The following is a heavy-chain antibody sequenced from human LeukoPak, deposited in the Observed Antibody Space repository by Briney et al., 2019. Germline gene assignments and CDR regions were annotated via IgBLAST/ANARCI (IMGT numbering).Heavy chain of an antibody. J-gene: IGHJ6*03. CDR1: GGSFSGYY. CDR3: ARAGITMVRGVEDYYYYMDV. Sequence: SETLSLTCAVYGGSFSGYYWSWIRQPPGKGLEWIGYIYYSGSTNYNPSLKSRVTISVDTSKNQFSLKLSSVTAADTAVYYCARAGITMVRGVEDYYYYMDVWGKGTTVTVSS. D-gene: IGHD3-10*01. V-gene: IGHV4-59*01. CDR2: IYYSGST.